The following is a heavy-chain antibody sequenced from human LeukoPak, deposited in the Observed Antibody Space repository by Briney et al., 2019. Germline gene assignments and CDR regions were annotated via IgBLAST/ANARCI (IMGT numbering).Heavy chain of an antibody. J-gene: IGHJ3*01. Sequence: SETLSLTCTVSGGSISSSSSYWAWIRQPPGKGLEWIGSIYYSGSTYYNPSLKSRVTISVDTSKNHFSLKLNSVTAAYTAVYYCARSRYFGANAADGFDVWGQGTMVTVSS. CDR2: IYYSGST. CDR1: GGSISSSSSY. V-gene: IGHV4-39*02. CDR3: ARSRYFGANAADGFDV. D-gene: IGHD4/OR15-4a*01.